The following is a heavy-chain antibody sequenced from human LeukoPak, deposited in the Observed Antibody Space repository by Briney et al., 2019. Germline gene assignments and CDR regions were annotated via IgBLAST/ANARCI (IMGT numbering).Heavy chain of an antibody. V-gene: IGHV3-30-3*01. CDR1: GFRFSSYA. D-gene: IGHD5-24*01. J-gene: IGHJ4*02. CDR3: ARDSAWEWLPDYYFDS. Sequence: GRSLRLPCAASGFRFSSYAMHWVRQAPGKGLEWVAVISYDGSNKYYADSVKGRFTISRDNSKNTLYLQMNSLRAEDTAVYYCARDSAWEWLPDYYFDSWGQGTLVTVSS. CDR2: ISYDGSNK.